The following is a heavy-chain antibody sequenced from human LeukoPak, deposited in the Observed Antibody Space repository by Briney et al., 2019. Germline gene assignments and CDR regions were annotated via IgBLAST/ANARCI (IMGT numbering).Heavy chain of an antibody. Sequence: SETLSLTCTVSGGSISSYYWSWIRQPPGKGLEWIGYIYYSGSTNYNPSLKSRVTISVDTSKNQFSLKLSSVTAADTAVYYCARGRLWTRARFDYWGQGTLVTVSS. CDR1: GGSISSYY. J-gene: IGHJ4*02. CDR2: IYYSGST. V-gene: IGHV4-59*12. CDR3: ARGRLWTRARFDY. D-gene: IGHD3-10*01.